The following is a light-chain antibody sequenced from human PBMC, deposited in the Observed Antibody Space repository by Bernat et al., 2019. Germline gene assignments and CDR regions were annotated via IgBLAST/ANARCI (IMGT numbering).Light chain of an antibody. J-gene: IGLJ1*01. CDR1: SSDVGGYNY. CDR3: SSYTGSTTLVFV. CDR2: HVS. V-gene: IGLV2-14*03. Sequence: QSALTQPASVSGSLGQSITISCTGTSSDVGGYNYVSWYQHHPGKAPKLMIYHVSSRPSGVSNRFSGSKSDNMASLTISGLQADDEADYYCSSYTGSTTLVFVFGSGTKVTVL.